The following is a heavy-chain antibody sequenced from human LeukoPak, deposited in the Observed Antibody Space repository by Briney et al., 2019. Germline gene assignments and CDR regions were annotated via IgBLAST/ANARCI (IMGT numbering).Heavy chain of an antibody. Sequence: GGSLRLSCAASGFTFSSYSMNWVRQAPGKGLEWVSSISSSSSYIYYADSVKGRFTISRDNAKNSLYLQMNSLRAEDTAVYYCARDSYYDILTGYLGNAFDIWGQGTMVTVSS. CDR1: GFTFSSYS. V-gene: IGHV3-21*01. CDR3: ARDSYYDILTGYLGNAFDI. J-gene: IGHJ3*02. D-gene: IGHD3-9*01. CDR2: ISSSSSYI.